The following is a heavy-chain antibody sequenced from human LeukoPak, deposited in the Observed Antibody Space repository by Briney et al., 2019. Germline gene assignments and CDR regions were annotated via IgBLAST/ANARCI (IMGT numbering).Heavy chain of an antibody. CDR1: GFTFSSYA. CDR2: ISGSGGST. Sequence: GGSLRLSCAASGFTFSSYAMSWVRQAPGKGLEWVSAISGSGGSTYYADSVKGRFTISRDNSKNTLYLQMNSLRVEDTAVYYCARELPYYYDSNTDAGFDYWGQGTLVTVSS. CDR3: ARELPYYYDSNTDAGFDY. D-gene: IGHD3-22*01. J-gene: IGHJ4*02. V-gene: IGHV3-23*01.